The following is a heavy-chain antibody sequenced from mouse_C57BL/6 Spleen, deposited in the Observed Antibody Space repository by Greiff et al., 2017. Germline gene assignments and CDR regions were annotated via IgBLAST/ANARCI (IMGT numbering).Heavy chain of an antibody. CDR2: IWSGGST. Sequence: QVQLKQSGPGLVQPSQSLSITCTVSGFSLTSYGVHWVRQSPGKGLEWLGVIWSGGSTDYNAAFISRLSISKDNSKRQVFFKMNSLQADDTAIYYCARNWDYYGSSSRYWYFDVWGTGTTVTVSS. J-gene: IGHJ1*03. CDR1: GFSLTSYG. D-gene: IGHD1-1*01. CDR3: ARNWDYYGSSSRYWYFDV. V-gene: IGHV2-2*01.